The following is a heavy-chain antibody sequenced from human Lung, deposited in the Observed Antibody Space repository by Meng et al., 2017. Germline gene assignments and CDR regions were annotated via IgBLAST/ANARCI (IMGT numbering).Heavy chain of an antibody. CDR2: INHSGST. J-gene: IGHJ4*02. CDR1: GGSFSDYY. CDR3: ARGPTTMAHDFDY. Sequence: QLQLQQWGAVLLKPSEPLSLTCGVSGGSFSDYYWSWIRQPPGKGLEWIGEINHSGSTNYNPSLESRATISVDTSQNNLSLKLSSVTAADSAVYYCARGPTTMAHDFDYWGQGTLVTVSS. D-gene: IGHD4-11*01. V-gene: IGHV4-34*01.